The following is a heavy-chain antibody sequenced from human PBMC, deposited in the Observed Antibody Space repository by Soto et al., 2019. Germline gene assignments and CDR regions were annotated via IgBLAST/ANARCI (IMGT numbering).Heavy chain of an antibody. Sequence: PTLVNPTQTLTLTCTFSGFSLSTSGMCVSWIRQPPGKALEWLALIDWDDDKYYSTSLKTRLTISKDTSKNQVVLTMTNMDPVDTATYYCARRVGWFQNYYFDYWGQGTLVTSPQ. CDR3: ARRVGWFQNYYFDY. V-gene: IGHV2-70*01. CDR2: IDWDDDK. D-gene: IGHD2-15*01. J-gene: IGHJ4*02. CDR1: GFSLSTSGMC.